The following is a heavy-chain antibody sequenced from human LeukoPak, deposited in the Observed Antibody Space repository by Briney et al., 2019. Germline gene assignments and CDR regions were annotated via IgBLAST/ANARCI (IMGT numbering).Heavy chain of an antibody. V-gene: IGHV4-34*01. Sequence: SETLSLTCAVYGGSFSGYYWSWIRQPPGKGLEWIGDISQSGSTNYNPSLKSRVTISVDTSKNQFSLRLRSVTAADTAVYYCARGDIAVAGYRWYFDLWGRGPLVTVSS. J-gene: IGHJ2*01. CDR3: ARGDIAVAGYRWYFDL. CDR2: ISQSGST. D-gene: IGHD6-19*01. CDR1: GGSFSGYY.